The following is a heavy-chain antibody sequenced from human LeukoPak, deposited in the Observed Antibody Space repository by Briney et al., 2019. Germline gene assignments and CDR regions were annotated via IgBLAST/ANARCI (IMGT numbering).Heavy chain of an antibody. CDR1: GFTFSSYA. Sequence: QAGGSLRLSCAASGFTFSSYAMHWVRQAPGKGLEWVAVISYDGSNKYYADSMKGRFTISRDNSKNTLYLQMNSLRAEDTAVYYCARLGGNTGYWGQGTLVTVSS. D-gene: IGHD4-23*01. CDR3: ARLGGNTGY. CDR2: ISYDGSNK. V-gene: IGHV3-30*04. J-gene: IGHJ4*02.